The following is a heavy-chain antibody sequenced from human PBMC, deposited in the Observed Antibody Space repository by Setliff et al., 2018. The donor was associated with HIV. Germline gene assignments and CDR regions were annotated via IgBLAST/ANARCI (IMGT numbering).Heavy chain of an antibody. Sequence: VASVKVSCKASEYTFIGYHIHWVRQAPRQGLEWMGRINPNSGATNYAQKFQGRVTMTRDTSSRTAYMELSRLRSDDTAVYFCARGRGYCSSHGCFYYYMDVWAEGTTVTVSS. CDR1: EYTFIGYH. CDR2: INPNSGAT. J-gene: IGHJ6*03. D-gene: IGHD2-2*01. V-gene: IGHV1-2*06. CDR3: ARGRGYCSSHGCFYYYMDV.